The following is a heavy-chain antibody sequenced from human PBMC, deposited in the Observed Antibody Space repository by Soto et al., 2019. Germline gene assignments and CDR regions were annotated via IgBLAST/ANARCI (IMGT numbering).Heavy chain of an antibody. Sequence: QVQLVQSGAEVKTPGASVTVSCKTSGYAFTDSFIHWLRQAPRHGLEWMGMINPFGGRVPYAKTFQGRVTMTKDTSANTVYLELNRLVPEQTGVYYCAIARIGTLNVFDYWGQATLASVSS. CDR2: INPFGGRV. CDR1: GYAFTDSF. J-gene: IGHJ4*02. CDR3: AIARIGTLNVFDY. D-gene: IGHD1-1*01. V-gene: IGHV1-46*01.